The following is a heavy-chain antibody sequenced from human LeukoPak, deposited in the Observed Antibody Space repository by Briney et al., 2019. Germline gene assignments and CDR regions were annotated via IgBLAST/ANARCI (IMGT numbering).Heavy chain of an antibody. D-gene: IGHD5-18*01. V-gene: IGHV1-2*02. CDR2: INPNSGGT. Sequence: ASVKVSCKASGYTFTGYYMHWMRQAPGQGLEWMGWINPNSGGTNYAQKFQGRVTMTRDTSISTAYMELSRLRSDDTAVYYCARDWDTAMPSEAFDIWGQGTMVTVSS. J-gene: IGHJ3*02. CDR3: ARDWDTAMPSEAFDI. CDR1: GYTFTGYY.